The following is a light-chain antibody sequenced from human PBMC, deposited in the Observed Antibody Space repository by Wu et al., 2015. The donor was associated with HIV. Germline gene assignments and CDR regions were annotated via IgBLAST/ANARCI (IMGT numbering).Light chain of an antibody. CDR1: QSISNY. J-gene: IGKJ2*01. Sequence: DIRMTQSPSSLSASVGDRVTITCRASQSISNYLNWYQQKPGKAPKLLIYATSTLQSGVPSKFSGGGSGTDFTLTISSLQPEDFATYYCQQSYSTPYTFGQGTKLEIK. CDR3: QQSYSTPYT. V-gene: IGKV1-39*01. CDR2: ATS.